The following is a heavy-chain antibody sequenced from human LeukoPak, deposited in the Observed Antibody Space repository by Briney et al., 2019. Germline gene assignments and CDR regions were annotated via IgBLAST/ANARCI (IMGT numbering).Heavy chain of an antibody. D-gene: IGHD1-26*01. V-gene: IGHV4-38-2*01. Sequence: SETLSLTCVISVYSISAGYFWGWIRQSPVPGLEWIGSVHHTGSDYYNPSLKSRVTISIDTSKNHFSLNLTSVTAADTAVFFCARVIVTATHVPDAFDLWGQGILVTVSS. CDR3: ARVIVTATHVPDAFDL. CDR1: VYSISAGYF. CDR2: VHHTGSD. J-gene: IGHJ3*01.